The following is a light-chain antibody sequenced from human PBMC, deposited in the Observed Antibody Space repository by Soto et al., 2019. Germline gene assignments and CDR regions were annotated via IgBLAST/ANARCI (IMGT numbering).Light chain of an antibody. CDR1: QSVSANY. CDR2: GAS. J-gene: IGKJ3*01. V-gene: IGKV3-20*01. CDR3: HQYGSSPFT. Sequence: EVVLTQSPATLSLSPGERATLSCRANQSVSANYLAWYQQKPGQAPRLLIYGASSRATAIPDRFSGSGSGTDFTLTISRLDPEGFALFYCHQYGSSPFTFGPGTKVDIK.